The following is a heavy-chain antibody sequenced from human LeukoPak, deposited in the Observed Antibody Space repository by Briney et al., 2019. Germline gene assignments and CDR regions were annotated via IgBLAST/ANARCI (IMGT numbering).Heavy chain of an antibody. V-gene: IGHV4-39*07. CDR3: AISDGYVLVGI. Sequence: SETLSLTCTVSGGSISSSSYYWGWIRQPPGKGLEGIVSIYYSGSTYYDPSHRSRVTISVDTSKNQFSLKLSSGTAADTAVYYCAISDGYVLVGIWGQGTRVTVSS. D-gene: IGHD3-22*01. J-gene: IGHJ3*02. CDR2: IYYSGST. CDR1: GGSISSSSYY.